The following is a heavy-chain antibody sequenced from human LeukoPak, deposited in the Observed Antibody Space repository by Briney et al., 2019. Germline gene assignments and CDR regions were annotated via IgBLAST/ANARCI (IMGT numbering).Heavy chain of an antibody. J-gene: IGHJ3*02. CDR1: GFTFSSYW. CDR2: IKQDGSEK. CDR3: ASTLGLWFGELLFYPPDAFDI. V-gene: IGHV3-7*01. D-gene: IGHD3-10*01. Sequence: QSGGSLRLSCAASGFTFSSYWMSWVRQAPGKGLEWVANIKQDGSEKYYVDSVKGRFTISRDNAKNSLYLQMNSLRAEDTAVYYCASTLGLWFGELLFYPPDAFDIWGQGTMVTVSS.